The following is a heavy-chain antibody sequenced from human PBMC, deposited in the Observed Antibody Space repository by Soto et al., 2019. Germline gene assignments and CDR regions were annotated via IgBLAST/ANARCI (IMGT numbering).Heavy chain of an antibody. D-gene: IGHD2-21*01. V-gene: IGHV3-74*01. Sequence: GGSLRLSCAASGFTVSSNYMSWVRQAPGKGLEWVSRIRGDGTRTNYADSVRGRFTVSRDNAKNTLYLQINSLTAEDTAVYYCARGTLTSIDMVDYWGQGTLVTVSS. J-gene: IGHJ4*02. CDR3: ARGTLTSIDMVDY. CDR1: GFTVSSNY. CDR2: IRGDGTRT.